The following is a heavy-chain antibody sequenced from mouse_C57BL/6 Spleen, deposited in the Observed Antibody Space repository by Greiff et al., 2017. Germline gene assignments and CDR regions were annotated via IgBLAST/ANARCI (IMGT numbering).Heavy chain of an antibody. J-gene: IGHJ2*01. CDR3: AKTGTVYFDY. Sequence: QVQLQQPGAELVKPGASVKLSCKASGYTFTSYWMQWVKQRPGQGLEWIGEIDPSDSYTNYNQKFKGKATLTVDTSSSTAYMQLSILTSEDSAVYYCAKTGTVYFDYWGQGTTLTVSS. CDR2: IDPSDSYT. V-gene: IGHV1-50*01. CDR1: GYTFTSYW. D-gene: IGHD4-1*01.